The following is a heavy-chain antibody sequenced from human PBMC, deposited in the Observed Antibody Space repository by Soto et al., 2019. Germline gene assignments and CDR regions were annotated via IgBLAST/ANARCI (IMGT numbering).Heavy chain of an antibody. Sequence: SETLSLTCAVSGGSISSGCYSWSWIRQPPGKGLEWIGYIYHSGSTYYNPSLKSRVTISVDTSKNQFSLKLSSVTAADTAVYYCAVTYYDILTGYYNGPDYYYGMDVWGQGTTVTVSS. CDR1: GGSISSGCYS. CDR3: AVTYYDILTGYYNGPDYYYGMDV. V-gene: IGHV4-30-2*02. J-gene: IGHJ6*02. CDR2: IYHSGST. D-gene: IGHD3-9*01.